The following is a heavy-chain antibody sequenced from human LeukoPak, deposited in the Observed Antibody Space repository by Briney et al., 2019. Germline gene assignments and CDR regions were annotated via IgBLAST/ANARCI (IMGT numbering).Heavy chain of an antibody. CDR3: AKGGGLGLIAVSQWFDS. CDR2: ISGSGGST. V-gene: IGHV3-23*01. CDR1: GFTFSSYA. D-gene: IGHD6-19*01. J-gene: IGHJ5*01. Sequence: GGSLRLSCAASGFTFSSYAMSWVRQAPGKGLEWVSAISGSGGSTYSADSVKGRFTISRDNSKNTLSLQLNSLKAEDTAVYYCAKGGGLGLIAVSQWFDSWGQGTQVTVSA.